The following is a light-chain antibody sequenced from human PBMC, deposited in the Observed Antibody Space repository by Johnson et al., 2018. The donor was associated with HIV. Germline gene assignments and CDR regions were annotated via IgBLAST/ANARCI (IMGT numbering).Light chain of an antibody. J-gene: IGLJ1*01. Sequence: QSVLTQPPSVSAAPGQKVTISCSGSSSNIGNNYVSWYQQLPGTAPKLLIYRNNQRPSGVPDRFSGSKSGTSASLAISGLQAEDEADYYCVTWDDTLNGRYVFGTGTKVTVL. CDR2: RNN. CDR1: SSNIGNNY. CDR3: VTWDDTLNGRYV. V-gene: IGLV1-47*01.